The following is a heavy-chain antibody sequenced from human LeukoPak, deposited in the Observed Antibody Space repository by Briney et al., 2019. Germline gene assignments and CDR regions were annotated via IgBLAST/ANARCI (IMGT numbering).Heavy chain of an antibody. D-gene: IGHD3-3*01. CDR1: GFTFSSYG. V-gene: IGHV3-30*03. CDR2: ISYDGSNK. CDR3: ARDFWSGLFDY. J-gene: IGHJ4*02. Sequence: PGGSLRLSCEASGFTFSSYGMNWVRQAPGKGLEWVAVISYDGSNKYYAESVKGRFTISRDNSKNTLYLQMNSLRAEDTAVYYCARDFWSGLFDYWGQGTLVTVSS.